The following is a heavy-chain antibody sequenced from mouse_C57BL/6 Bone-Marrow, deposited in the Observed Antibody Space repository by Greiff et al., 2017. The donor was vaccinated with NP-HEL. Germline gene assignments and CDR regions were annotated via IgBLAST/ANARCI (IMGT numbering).Heavy chain of an antibody. D-gene: IGHD1-1*01. CDR2: ISYSGST. CDR3: ASTVVYWYFDV. J-gene: IGHJ1*03. V-gene: IGHV3-1*01. Sequence: EVQLVESGPGMVKPSQSLSLTCTVTGYSITSGYDWHWIRHFPGNKLEWMGYISYSGSTNYNPSLKSRISITHDTSKNHFFLKLNSVTTEDTATYYCASTVVYWYFDVWGTGTTVTVSS. CDR1: GYSITSGYD.